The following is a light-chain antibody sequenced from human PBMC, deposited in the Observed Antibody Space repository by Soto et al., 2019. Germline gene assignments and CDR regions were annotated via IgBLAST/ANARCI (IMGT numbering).Light chain of an antibody. Sequence: IVLTQSPGTLSLSPGERTTLSCRASQSSSRYLAWYQQKPGQAPRLLIYGASSRASGAPDRFSGSGSGTDFTLTINRLEAEDVALYYCQQYGSSPPTFGQGTKVDIK. CDR1: QSSSRY. V-gene: IGKV3-20*01. J-gene: IGKJ1*01. CDR3: QQYGSSPPT. CDR2: GAS.